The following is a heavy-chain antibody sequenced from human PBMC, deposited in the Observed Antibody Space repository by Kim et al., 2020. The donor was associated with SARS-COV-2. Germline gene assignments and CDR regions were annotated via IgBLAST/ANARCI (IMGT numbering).Heavy chain of an antibody. Sequence: GGSLRLSCAASGFTFTTYGMHWVRQAPGKGLLWLSRITDAGTSTRYVKSVQGRFTTSRDNAKNTLYLQMNSLRAEDTAVYYCVTGRGIVDQDWYFDSWGRGTLVTVSS. J-gene: IGHJ2*01. D-gene: IGHD3-10*01. CDR1: GFTFTTYG. CDR2: ITDAGTST. CDR3: VTGRGIVDQDWYFDS. V-gene: IGHV3-74*01.